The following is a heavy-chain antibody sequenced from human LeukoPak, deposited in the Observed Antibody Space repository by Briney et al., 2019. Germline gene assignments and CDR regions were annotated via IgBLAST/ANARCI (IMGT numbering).Heavy chain of an antibody. Sequence: SETLSLTCAVYGGSFSGYYWSWIRQPPGKGLEWIGEINHSGSTNYNPSLKSRVTISVDTSKNQFSLKLSSVTAADTAVYYCARGNPTYYYGSGSYYRMSWFDPWGQGTLVTVSS. J-gene: IGHJ5*02. V-gene: IGHV4-34*01. CDR2: INHSGST. D-gene: IGHD3-10*01. CDR1: GGSFSGYY. CDR3: ARGNPTYYYGSGSYYRMSWFDP.